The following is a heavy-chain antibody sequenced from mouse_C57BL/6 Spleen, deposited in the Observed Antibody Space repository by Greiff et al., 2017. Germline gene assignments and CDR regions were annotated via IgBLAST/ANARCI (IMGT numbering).Heavy chain of an antibody. V-gene: IGHV5-4*01. Sequence: VQLKESGGGLVKPGGSLKLSCAASGFTFSSYAMSWVRQTPEKRLEWVATISDGGSYTYYPDNVKGRFTISRDNAKNNLYLQMSHLKSEDTAMYYCARVDDHVFAYWGQGTLVTVSA. D-gene: IGHD2-4*01. J-gene: IGHJ3*01. CDR3: ARVDDHVFAY. CDR2: ISDGGSYT. CDR1: GFTFSSYA.